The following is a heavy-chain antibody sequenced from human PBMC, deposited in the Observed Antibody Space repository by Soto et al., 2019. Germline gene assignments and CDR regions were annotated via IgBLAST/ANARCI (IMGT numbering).Heavy chain of an antibody. CDR1: GGSISSYY. CDR2: IYYSGST. CDR3: ARQIDYGDYYDY. J-gene: IGHJ4*02. Sequence: SETLSLTCTVSGGSISSYYWSWIRQPPGKGLEWIGYIYYSGSTNYNPSLKSRVTISVDTSKNQFSLKLSSVTAADTAVYYCARQIDYGDYYDYWGQGTLVTVSS. D-gene: IGHD4-17*01. V-gene: IGHV4-59*01.